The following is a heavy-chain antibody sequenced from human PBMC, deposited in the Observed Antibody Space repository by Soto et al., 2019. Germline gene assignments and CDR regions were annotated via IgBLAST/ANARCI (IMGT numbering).Heavy chain of an antibody. CDR3: AREDGYCSGGSCEESFDY. CDR2: ISAYNGNT. CDR1: GYTFTSYG. J-gene: IGHJ4*02. V-gene: IGHV1-18*01. D-gene: IGHD2-15*01. Sequence: QVQLVQSGAEVKKPGASVKVSCKASGYTFTSYGIIWVRQAPGQGLEWMGWISAYNGNTNYAQKLQGRVTMTTDTSTSTAYMELRSLRSDDTAVYYCAREDGYCSGGSCEESFDYWGQGTLVTVSS.